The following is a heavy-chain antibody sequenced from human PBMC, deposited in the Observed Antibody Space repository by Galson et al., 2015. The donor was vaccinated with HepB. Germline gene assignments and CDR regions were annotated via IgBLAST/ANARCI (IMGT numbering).Heavy chain of an antibody. CDR3: ARDYGGNCSGGSCYSALYYYYYMDV. J-gene: IGHJ6*03. Sequence: CKASGGTFSSYAISWVRQAPGQGLEWMGGIIPIFGTANYAQKFQGRVTITADESTSTAYMELSSLRSEDTAVYYCARDYGGNCSGGSCYSALYYYYYMDVWGKGTTVTVSS. D-gene: IGHD2-15*01. V-gene: IGHV1-69*01. CDR2: IIPIFGTA. CDR1: GGTFSSYA.